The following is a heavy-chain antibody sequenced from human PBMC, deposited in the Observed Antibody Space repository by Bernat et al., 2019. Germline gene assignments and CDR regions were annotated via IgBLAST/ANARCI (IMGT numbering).Heavy chain of an antibody. CDR3: ARDSSPTTVTTFGDALDI. Sequence: EVQLVETGGDLIQPGGSLRLSCAASGIIVSSNYMSWIRQAPGKGLEWVSVIYSGGMTYYADSVKGRLTISRDNSKNTLDLQMNSMRVDDTAVYYCARDSSPTTVTTFGDALDIWGQGTVVTVSS. CDR1: GIIVSSNY. CDR2: IYSGGMT. J-gene: IGHJ3*02. V-gene: IGHV3-53*05. D-gene: IGHD3-16*01.